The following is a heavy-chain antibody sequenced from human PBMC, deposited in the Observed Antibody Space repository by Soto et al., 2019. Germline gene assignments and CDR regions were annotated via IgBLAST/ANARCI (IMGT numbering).Heavy chain of an antibody. V-gene: IGHV4-59*01. D-gene: IGHD6-19*01. Sequence: KPSETLSLTCTVSGGSISSYYWSWIRQPPGKGLEWIGYIYYSGSTNYNPSLKSRVTISVDTSKNQFSLKLSSVTAADTAVYYCARGSGWFESNNWFDPWGQGTLVTVSS. CDR1: GGSISSYY. CDR2: IYYSGST. CDR3: ARGSGWFESNNWFDP. J-gene: IGHJ5*02.